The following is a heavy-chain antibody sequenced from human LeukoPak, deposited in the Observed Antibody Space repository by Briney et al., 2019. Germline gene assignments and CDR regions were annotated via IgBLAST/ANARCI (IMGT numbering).Heavy chain of an antibody. CDR2: SNDSGGT. D-gene: IGHD1-26*01. J-gene: IGHJ6*03. Sequence: QTSESLSLTCAVYGGTFSGYYWSWIRQPPGKRLEWVGESNDSGGTNYNPSLKSRVTISADKSKNQVSLRLTSVTAADTAVYYCARLSVIVGAALEYYYYYMDVWGQGITVTVSS. CDR1: GGTFSGYY. V-gene: IGHV4-34*01. CDR3: ARLSVIVGAALEYYYYYMDV.